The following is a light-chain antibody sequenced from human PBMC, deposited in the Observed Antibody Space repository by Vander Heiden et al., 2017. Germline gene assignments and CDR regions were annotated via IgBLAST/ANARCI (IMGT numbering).Light chain of an antibody. CDR1: QSVLYSSNNKNY. CDR3: QQYYSTPQT. CDR2: WAS. Sequence: DIVMTQSPVSLAVSLGERATINCKSSQSVLYSSNNKNYLAWYQQKPGQPPKLLIYWASTRESGVPDRFSGSGSGTDFTLTISSLQAEDVAVYYCQQYYSTPQTFGQGTKVEIK. V-gene: IGKV4-1*01. J-gene: IGKJ1*01.